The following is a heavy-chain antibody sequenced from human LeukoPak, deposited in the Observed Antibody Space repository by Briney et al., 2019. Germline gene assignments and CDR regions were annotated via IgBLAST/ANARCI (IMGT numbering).Heavy chain of an antibody. J-gene: IGHJ3*02. CDR1: GFTFSSYA. Sequence: GGSLSFSCAASGFTFSSYAMSWVRQAPGKGLEWVSAISGSGGSTYYADSVKGRFTISRDNSKNTLYLQMNSLRAEDTAVYYCAKEYYYDSSGYPSDAFDIWGQGTMVTVSS. D-gene: IGHD3-22*01. V-gene: IGHV3-23*01. CDR2: ISGSGGST. CDR3: AKEYYYDSSGYPSDAFDI.